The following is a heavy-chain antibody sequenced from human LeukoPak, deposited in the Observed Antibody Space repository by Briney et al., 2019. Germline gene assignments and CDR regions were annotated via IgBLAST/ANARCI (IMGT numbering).Heavy chain of an antibody. Sequence: GGSLRLSCAASGFTFSSYWMSWVRQAPGKGLEWVANIKQDGSEKYYVDSVKGRFTISRDNAKNSLYLQMNSLRAEDTAVYYCARERIDYYYYYMDVWGKGTTVTVPS. V-gene: IGHV3-7*01. CDR3: ARERIDYYYYYMDV. D-gene: IGHD3-16*02. J-gene: IGHJ6*03. CDR2: IKQDGSEK. CDR1: GFTFSSYW.